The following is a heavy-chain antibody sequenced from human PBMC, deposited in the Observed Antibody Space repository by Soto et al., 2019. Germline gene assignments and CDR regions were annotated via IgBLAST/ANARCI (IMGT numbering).Heavy chain of an antibody. CDR1: GGSINSRYW. CDR2: IYHSGST. V-gene: IGHV4-4*02. J-gene: IGHJ4*02. D-gene: IGHD3-10*01. CDR3: ARDQNGSANYYTRYFDY. Sequence: PSETLSLTCAVSGGSINSRYWWSWVRQSPGKGLEWIGEIYHSGSTNYNPSLKSRVTISVDKSKNQFSLNLSSVTAADTAVYYCARDQNGSANYYTRYFDYWGQGTLVSVPQ.